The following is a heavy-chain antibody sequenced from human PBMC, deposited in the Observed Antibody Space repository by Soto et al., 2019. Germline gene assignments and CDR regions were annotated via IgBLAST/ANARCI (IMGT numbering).Heavy chain of an antibody. CDR1: GFTFTSSA. V-gene: IGHV1-58*01. J-gene: IGHJ4*02. CDR3: AAEGVVVVAAFDY. Sequence: QMQLVQSGPEVKKPGTSVKVSCKASGFTFTSSAVQWVRQARGQRLEWIGWIVVGSGNTNYAQKFQERVTITRDMSTSTAYMELSSLRSEDTAVYYCAAEGVVVVAAFDYWGQGTLVTVSS. CDR2: IVVGSGNT. D-gene: IGHD2-15*01.